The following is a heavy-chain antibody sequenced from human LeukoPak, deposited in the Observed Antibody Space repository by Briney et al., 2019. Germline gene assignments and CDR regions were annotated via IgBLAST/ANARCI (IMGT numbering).Heavy chain of an antibody. V-gene: IGHV3-48*04. CDR1: GFTFTSYS. CDR3: ARDSSGPYYWYFDL. D-gene: IGHD3-22*01. CDR2: ISSGGSNI. Sequence: PGGSLRLSCAASGFTFTSYSMNWVRQAPGKGLEWLSYISSGGSNIYYADSVKGRFTISRDNAKSSLYLQMNSLRAEDTAVYYCARDSSGPYYWYFDLWGRGTLVTVSS. J-gene: IGHJ2*01.